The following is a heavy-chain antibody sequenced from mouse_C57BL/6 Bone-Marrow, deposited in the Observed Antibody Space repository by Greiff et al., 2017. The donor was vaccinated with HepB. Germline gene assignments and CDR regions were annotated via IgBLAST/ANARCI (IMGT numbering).Heavy chain of an antibody. CDR1: GYTFTDYE. V-gene: IGHV1-15*01. J-gene: IGHJ2*01. CDR2: IDPETGGT. Sequence: VQLVESGAELVRPGASVTLSCKASGYTFTDYEMHWVKQTPVHGLEWIGAIDPETGGTAYNQKFKGKAILTADKSSSTAYMELRSLTSEDSAVYYCTRKGFNSYFDYWGQGTTLTVSS. D-gene: IGHD3-3*01. CDR3: TRKGFNSYFDY.